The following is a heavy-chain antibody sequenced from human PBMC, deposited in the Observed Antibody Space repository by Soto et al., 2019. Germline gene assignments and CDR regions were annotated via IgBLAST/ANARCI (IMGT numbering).Heavy chain of an antibody. CDR1: GFTFSVYW. Sequence: GGSLRLSCAASGFTFSVYWMSWVRQAPGKGLEWVANIKQDGSEKYYVDSVKGRFTISRDNAKNSLYLQMNSLRAEDTAVYYCARGTFRSGYFTTPPYFDSWGQGALVTVSS. CDR3: ARGTFRSGYFTTPPYFDS. D-gene: IGHD3-3*01. CDR2: IKQDGSEK. J-gene: IGHJ4*02. V-gene: IGHV3-7*01.